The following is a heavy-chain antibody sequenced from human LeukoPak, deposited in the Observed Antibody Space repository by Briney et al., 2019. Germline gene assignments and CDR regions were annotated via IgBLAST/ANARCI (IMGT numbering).Heavy chain of an antibody. Sequence: GGSLRLSCAASGFTFSSYAMHWVRQAPGKGLEWVAVISYDGSNKYYADSVKGRFTISRDSAKNSLYLQMNSLRAEDTAVYYCARGLKSSDWYFDLWGRGTLVTVSS. CDR3: ARGLKSSDWYFDL. V-gene: IGHV3-30-3*01. CDR1: GFTFSSYA. D-gene: IGHD6-25*01. J-gene: IGHJ2*01. CDR2: ISYDGSNK.